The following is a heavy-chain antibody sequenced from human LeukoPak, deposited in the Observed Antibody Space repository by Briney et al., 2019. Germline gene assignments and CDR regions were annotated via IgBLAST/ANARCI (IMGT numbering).Heavy chain of an antibody. D-gene: IGHD3-22*01. V-gene: IGHV3-23*01. J-gene: IGHJ4*02. CDR2: ISGSGGST. CDR1: GFTFSSYA. Sequence: PGGSLRLSCAASGFTFSSYAMSWVRQAPGKGLEWVSAISGSGGSTYYADSVKGRFTISRDNSKNTLYLQMNSLRAEDTAVYYCAKDAYTYYYDSSGYYWGPLIDYWGQGTLVTVSS. CDR3: AKDAYTYYYDSSGYYWGPLIDY.